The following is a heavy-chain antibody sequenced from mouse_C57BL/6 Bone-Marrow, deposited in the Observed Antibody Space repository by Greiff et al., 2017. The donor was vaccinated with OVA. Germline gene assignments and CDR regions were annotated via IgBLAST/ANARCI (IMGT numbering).Heavy chain of an antibody. Sequence: EVQLQQSGPELVKPGASVKISCKASGYTFTDYYMNWVKQSHGKSLEWIGDINPNNGGTSYNQKFKGKATLTVDKSSSTAYMELRSLTSEDSAVYYCARDGYWYFDYWGQGTTLTVSS. J-gene: IGHJ2*01. D-gene: IGHD2-3*01. CDR3: ARDGYWYFDY. CDR2: INPNNGGT. CDR1: GYTFTDYY. V-gene: IGHV1-26*01.